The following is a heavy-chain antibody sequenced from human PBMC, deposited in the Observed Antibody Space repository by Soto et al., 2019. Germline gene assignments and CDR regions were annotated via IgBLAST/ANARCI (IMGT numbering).Heavy chain of an antibody. V-gene: IGHV4-61*01. CDR2: IYNTGST. D-gene: IGHD3-22*01. J-gene: IGHJ5*01. CDR1: GGSVSISSDC. CDR3: ARAKKNYYDGGGYPVDS. Sequence: SETLARNCTVSGGSVSISSDCWNWIRHPPGKGLEWIGYIYNTGSTNYNPSLKSRVTISVDTSKNRFSLNLNSVTAADTAMYYCARAKKNYYDGGGYPVDSWGQGTVVTVSS.